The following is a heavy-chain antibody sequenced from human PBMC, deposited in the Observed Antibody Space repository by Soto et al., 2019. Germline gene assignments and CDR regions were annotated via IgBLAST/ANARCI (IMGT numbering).Heavy chain of an antibody. D-gene: IGHD3-10*01. J-gene: IGHJ4*02. CDR3: ARDLGDYYGSGSYYFDY. Sequence: ASVKVSCKASGYTFTSYYMHWVRQAPGQGLEWMGIINPSGGSTSYAQKFQGRVTMTGDTSTSTVYMELSSLRSEDTAVYYCARDLGDYYGSGSYYFDYWGQGTLVTVSS. CDR1: GYTFTSYY. V-gene: IGHV1-46*01. CDR2: INPSGGST.